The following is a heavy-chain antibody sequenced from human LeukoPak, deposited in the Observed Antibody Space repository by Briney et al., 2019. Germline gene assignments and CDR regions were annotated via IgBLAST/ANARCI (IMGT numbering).Heavy chain of an antibody. V-gene: IGHV4-34*01. CDR3: ARGLYYDSSGVYYYYGMDV. CDR1: GGSISSYY. CDR2: INHSGST. Sequence: PSETLSLTCTVSGGSISSYYWSWIRQPPGKGLEWIGEINHSGSTNYNPSLKSRVTISVDTSKNQFSLKLSSVTAADTAVYYCARGLYYDSSGVYYYYGMDVWGQGTTVTVSS. D-gene: IGHD3-22*01. J-gene: IGHJ6*02.